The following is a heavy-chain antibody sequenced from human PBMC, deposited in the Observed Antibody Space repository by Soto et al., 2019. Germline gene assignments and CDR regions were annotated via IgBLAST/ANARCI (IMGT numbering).Heavy chain of an antibody. J-gene: IGHJ4*02. CDR3: ARTRIAVAATFDY. CDR2: INAGNGNT. V-gene: IGHV1-3*01. CDR1: GYTFTSYA. D-gene: IGHD6-19*01. Sequence: VASVKVSCKASGYTFTSYAMHWVRQAPGQRLEWMGWINAGNGNTKYSQKFQGRVTITRDTSASTAYMELSSLRSEDTAVYYCARTRIAVAATFDYWGQGTLVTVSS.